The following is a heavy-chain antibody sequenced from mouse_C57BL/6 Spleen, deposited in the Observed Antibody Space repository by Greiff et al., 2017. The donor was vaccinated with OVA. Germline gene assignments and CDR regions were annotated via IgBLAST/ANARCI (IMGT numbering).Heavy chain of an antibody. V-gene: IGHV1-59*01. D-gene: IGHD1-1*01. J-gene: IGHJ4*01. CDR1: GYTFTSSW. Sequence: QVQLQQPGAELVRPGTSVKLSCKASGYTFTSSWMHWVKQRPGQGLEWIGVIDPSDSYTNYNQKFKGKATLTVDTSSSTAYMQLSSLTSEDAAVYYCARRIDGSSLYAMDYWGQGTSVTVSS. CDR2: IDPSDSYT. CDR3: ARRIDGSSLYAMDY.